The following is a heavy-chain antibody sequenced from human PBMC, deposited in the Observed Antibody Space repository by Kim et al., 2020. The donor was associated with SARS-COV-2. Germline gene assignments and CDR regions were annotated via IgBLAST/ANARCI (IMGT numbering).Heavy chain of an antibody. J-gene: IGHJ4*02. V-gene: IGHV3-64D*06. Sequence: GGSLRLSCSASGFTFSSYAMHWVRQAPGKGLEYVSAISSNGGSTYYADSVKGRFTISRDNSKNTLYLQMSSLRAEDTAVYYCVKEGIVGAIDYWGQGTLVTVSS. D-gene: IGHD1-26*01. CDR2: ISSNGGST. CDR1: GFTFSSYA. CDR3: VKEGIVGAIDY.